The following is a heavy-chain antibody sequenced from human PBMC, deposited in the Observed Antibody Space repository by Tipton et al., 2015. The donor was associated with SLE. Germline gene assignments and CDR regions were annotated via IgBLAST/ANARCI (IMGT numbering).Heavy chain of an antibody. V-gene: IGHV1-69*17. Sequence: QVQLVQSGAEVKKPGSSVNVSCKASGVTFSNEAISWVRQAPGQGLEWMGGIFPAIGLTDYAQKLQGRVTITVDKSTTTAYMVLTGLRSEDTAVYYCARVRVIGSTGLHDYWGQGTQVIVSS. D-gene: IGHD2-21*01. J-gene: IGHJ4*02. CDR1: GVTFSNEA. CDR3: ARVRVIGSTGLHDY. CDR2: IFPAIGLT.